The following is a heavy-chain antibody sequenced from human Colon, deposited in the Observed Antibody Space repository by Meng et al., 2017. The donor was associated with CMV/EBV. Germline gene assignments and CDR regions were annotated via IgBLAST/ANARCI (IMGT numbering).Heavy chain of an antibody. Sequence: QITLKESGPTLVKPTQTLTLTCTFSGFSFTTDKAGVGWVRHLPGKALEWLGFIYWDDDTRYRPSLKTRLTITRDTSKNQVILTMTQMDPADTGTYYCVHRSYSGQDDYWGQGPLVTVSS. CDR1: GFSFTTDKAG. D-gene: IGHD5-12*01. CDR2: IYWDDDT. V-gene: IGHV2-5*02. CDR3: VHRSYSGQDDY. J-gene: IGHJ4*02.